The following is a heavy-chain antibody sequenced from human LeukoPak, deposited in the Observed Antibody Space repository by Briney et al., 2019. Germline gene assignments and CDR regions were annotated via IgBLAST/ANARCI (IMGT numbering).Heavy chain of an antibody. CDR2: IYYSGST. CDR1: GGSISSSSYY. V-gene: IGHV4-39*01. Sequence: MPSETLSLTCTVSGGSISSSSYYWGWIRQPPGKELEWIGSIYYSGSTYYNPSLKSRVTISVDTSKNQFSLKLSSVTAADTAVYYCARQGGVGATGNTFDYWGQGTLVTVSS. J-gene: IGHJ4*02. CDR3: ARQGGVGATGNTFDY. D-gene: IGHD1-26*01.